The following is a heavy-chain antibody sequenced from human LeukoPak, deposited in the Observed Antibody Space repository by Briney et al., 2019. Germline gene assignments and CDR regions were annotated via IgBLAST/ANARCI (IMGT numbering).Heavy chain of an antibody. J-gene: IGHJ4*02. D-gene: IGHD2-2*01. CDR2: SSGSDGST. CDR1: RFTFSDYA. V-gene: IGHV3-23*01. CDR3: AKVSVPAAIHYPYDY. Sequence: GGSLRLSCAASRFTFSDYAMNWVRQAPGKGLEWVSGSSGSDGSTYYADSVKGRFTVSRDNSNNTLYLEMNSLRAEDTAVYYCAKVSVPAAIHYPYDYWGQGTLVTVSS.